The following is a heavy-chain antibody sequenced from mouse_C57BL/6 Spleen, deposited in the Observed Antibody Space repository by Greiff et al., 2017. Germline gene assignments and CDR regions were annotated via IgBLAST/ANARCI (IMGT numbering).Heavy chain of an antibody. CDR2: IYPGDGDT. Sequence: VQLQQSGPELVKPGASVKISCKASGYAFSSSWMNWVKQRPGKGLEWIGRIYPGDGDTNYNGKFKGKATLTADKSSSTAYMQLSSLTSEDSAVYFCASGVITTVVAKDWYFDVWGTGTTVTVSS. CDR1: GYAFSSSW. CDR3: ASGVITTVVAKDWYFDV. D-gene: IGHD1-1*01. J-gene: IGHJ1*03. V-gene: IGHV1-82*01.